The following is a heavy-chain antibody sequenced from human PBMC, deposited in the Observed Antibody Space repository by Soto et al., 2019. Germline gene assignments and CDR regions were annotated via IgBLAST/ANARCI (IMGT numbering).Heavy chain of an antibody. Sequence: SETLSLTCTVSGGSISSGDYYWSWIRQPPGKGLEWIGYIYYSGSTYYNPSLKSRVTISVDTSKNQFSLKLSSVTAADTAVYYCARVSSYYDYYYYGMDVWGQGTTVTVSS. CDR3: ARVSSYYDYYYYGMDV. D-gene: IGHD1-26*01. CDR1: GGSISSGDYY. V-gene: IGHV4-30-4*01. J-gene: IGHJ6*02. CDR2: IYYSGST.